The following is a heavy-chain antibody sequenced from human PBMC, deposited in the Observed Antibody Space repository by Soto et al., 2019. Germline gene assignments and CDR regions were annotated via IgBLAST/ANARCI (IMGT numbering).Heavy chain of an antibody. CDR2: INHSGST. D-gene: IGHD6-13*01. CDR3: ARGCLWIAAAGTNYYYYMDV. Sequence: SETLSLTCAVYGGSFSGYYWSWIRQPPGKGLEWIGEINHSGSTNYNPSLKSRVTISVDTSKNQFSLKLSSVTAADTAVYYFARGCLWIAAAGTNYYYYMDVWGKGTTVTVSS. V-gene: IGHV4-34*01. CDR1: GGSFSGYY. J-gene: IGHJ6*03.